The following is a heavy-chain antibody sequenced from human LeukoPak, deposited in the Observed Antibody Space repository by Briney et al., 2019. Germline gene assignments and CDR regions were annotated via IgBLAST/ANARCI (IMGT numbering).Heavy chain of an antibody. CDR2: ISSSSSYI. CDR3: ARYCSSTSGYGMDV. Sequence: GGSLRLSCAASGFTFSSYSMNWVRQAPGKGLEWVSSISSSSSYIYYADSVKGRFTISRDNAKNSLYLQMNSLRAEDTAVYYCARYCSSTSGYGMDVWGQGTTVTVSS. V-gene: IGHV3-21*01. J-gene: IGHJ6*02. CDR1: GFTFSSYS. D-gene: IGHD2-2*01.